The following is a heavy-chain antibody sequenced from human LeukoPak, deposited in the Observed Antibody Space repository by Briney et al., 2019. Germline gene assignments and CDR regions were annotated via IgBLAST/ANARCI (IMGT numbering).Heavy chain of an antibody. D-gene: IGHD1-14*01. J-gene: IGHJ6*03. V-gene: IGHV3-48*03. Sequence: PGGSLRLSCAASGFTFSSYEMNWVRQAPGKGLEWVSYISSSGSTIYYADSVKGRFTISRDNAKNSLYLQMNSLRAEDTAVYYCARGGPWVNPDYYYYYMDVWGKGTTVTVSS. CDR1: GFTFSSYE. CDR2: ISSSGSTI. CDR3: ARGGPWVNPDYYYYYMDV.